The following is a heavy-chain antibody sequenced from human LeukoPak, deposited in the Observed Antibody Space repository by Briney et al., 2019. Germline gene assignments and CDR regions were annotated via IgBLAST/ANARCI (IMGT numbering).Heavy chain of an antibody. CDR3: ARGITISGSGMFDY. J-gene: IGHJ4*02. V-gene: IGHV1-2*02. Sequence: ASVKVSRKPSGYTFTGYYIHWVRQAPGQGLEWMGWINPNSGATNYAQKFQGRVAMTRDTSISTAYMELSGLTYDDAAVYHCARGITISGSGMFDYWGQGTLVTVSS. CDR1: GYTFTGYY. CDR2: INPNSGAT. D-gene: IGHD3-9*01.